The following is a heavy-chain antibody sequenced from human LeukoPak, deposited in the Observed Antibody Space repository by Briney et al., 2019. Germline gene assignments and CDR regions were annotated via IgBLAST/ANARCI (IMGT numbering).Heavy chain of an antibody. D-gene: IGHD3-22*01. CDR1: GGTFSSYA. J-gene: IGHJ4*02. Sequence: SVKVSCKASGGTFSSYAISWVRQAPGQGLEWMGGIIPIFGTANYAQKFQGRVTITTDESTSTAYMELSSLRSVDTAVYYCARGPYYYDSSRVFDYWGQGTLVTVSS. CDR3: ARGPYYYDSSRVFDY. V-gene: IGHV1-69*05. CDR2: IIPIFGTA.